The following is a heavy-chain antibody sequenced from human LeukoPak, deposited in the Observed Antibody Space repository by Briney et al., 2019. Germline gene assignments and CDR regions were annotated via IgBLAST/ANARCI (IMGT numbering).Heavy chain of an antibody. CDR3: ARLKEYSTSSRVGGMDV. Sequence: SETLSLTCAVYGGSFSGYLWSWIRQPPGKGLEWIGEINDSGRINYNPSLKSRVTVSVDTSKNQFSLKLRSVSAADTAVYYCARLKEYSTSSRVGGMDVWGKGATVTVSS. CDR2: INDSGRI. V-gene: IGHV4-34*01. J-gene: IGHJ6*03. CDR1: GGSFSGYL. D-gene: IGHD6-6*01.